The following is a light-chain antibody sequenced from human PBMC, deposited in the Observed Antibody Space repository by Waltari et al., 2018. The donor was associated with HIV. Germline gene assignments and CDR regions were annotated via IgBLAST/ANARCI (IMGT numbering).Light chain of an antibody. CDR3: QSADSSYTYPGVV. Sequence: SYELTQPPSVSVSPGQTARITCSGDALPKQYAYWYQQKPGQAPVLVIYKDSERPSGIPERFSGSSSGTTVTLTIGGVQAEDEAAYYCQSADSSYTYPGVVFGGGTKLTVL. V-gene: IGLV3-25*03. J-gene: IGLJ2*01. CDR1: ALPKQY. CDR2: KDS.